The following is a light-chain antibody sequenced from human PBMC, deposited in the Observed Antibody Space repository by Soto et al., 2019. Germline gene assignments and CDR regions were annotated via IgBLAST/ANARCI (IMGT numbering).Light chain of an antibody. CDR3: HQYKSYTPYT. CDR2: DAS. CDR1: HSIDTW. V-gene: IGKV1-5*01. J-gene: IGKJ2*01. Sequence: DIQMTQSPSALSASLGDRVTITCRASHSIDTWLAWYQQRPGKAPNLLIYDASSLASGVPSRFSGGGSGTEFTLTISNLQPDDFATYYCHQYKSYTPYTIGQGTKVEIK.